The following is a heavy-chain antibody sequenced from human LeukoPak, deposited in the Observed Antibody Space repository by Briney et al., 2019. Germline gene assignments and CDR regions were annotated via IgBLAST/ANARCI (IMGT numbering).Heavy chain of an antibody. CDR1: GFNFDGNA. V-gene: IGHV3-9*01. CDR3: AKESSVFCTDGVCSLDY. Sequence: GGSLRLSCAASGFNFDGNAMHWVRQVPGKGLEWVSGISWDSANIGYADSVKGRFTISRDNTKDSLYLQMSSLRAEDTALYFCAKESSVFCTDGVCSLDYWGQGSLVTVSS. D-gene: IGHD2-8*01. CDR2: ISWDSANI. J-gene: IGHJ4*02.